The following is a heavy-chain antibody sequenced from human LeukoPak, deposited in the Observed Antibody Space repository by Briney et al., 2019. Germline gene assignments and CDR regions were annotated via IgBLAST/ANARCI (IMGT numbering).Heavy chain of an antibody. J-gene: IGHJ4*02. CDR3: AGQTKQLVREVLAY. V-gene: IGHV4-39*01. CDR1: GGSISSSTYY. D-gene: IGHD6-6*01. CDR2: IFYSGST. Sequence: PSETLSLTCTVSGGSISSSTYYWGWIRQPPGKGLEWIGSIFYSGSTYYNPSLQSRVTISVSTSKNQFSLKLSSVTAADTAVYYCAGQTKQLVREVLAYWGQGTLVTVSS.